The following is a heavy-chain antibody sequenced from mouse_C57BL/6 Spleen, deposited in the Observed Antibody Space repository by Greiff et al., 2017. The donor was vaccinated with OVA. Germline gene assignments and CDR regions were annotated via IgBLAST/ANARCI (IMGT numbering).Heavy chain of an antibody. J-gene: IGHJ1*03. CDR1: GYAFSSYW. CDR2: IYPGDGDT. V-gene: IGHV1-80*01. D-gene: IGHD2-12*01. Sequence: QVQLQQSGAELVKPGASVKISCKASGYAFSSYWMHWVKQRPGKGLEWIGQIYPGDGDTNYNGKFKGKATLTADKASSTAYMQLSSLTSEDSAVYYCAREDTRYFDVWGTGTTVTVSS. CDR3: AREDTRYFDV.